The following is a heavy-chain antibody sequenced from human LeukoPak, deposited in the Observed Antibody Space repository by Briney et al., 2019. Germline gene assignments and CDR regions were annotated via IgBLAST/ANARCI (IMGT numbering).Heavy chain of an antibody. CDR3: ARDGVRDGLYFDR. CDR1: GFTFSSYW. V-gene: IGHV3-7*01. CDR2: IKQDGSEK. Sequence: GGSLRLSCAASGFTFSSYWMSWVRQAPGKGLEWVANIKQDGSEKYYLDSVKGRFTISRDNAKSSLYLQMNSLRDEDTAVYSCARDGVRDGLYFDRWGQGTLVTVSS. J-gene: IGHJ4*02. D-gene: IGHD5-24*01.